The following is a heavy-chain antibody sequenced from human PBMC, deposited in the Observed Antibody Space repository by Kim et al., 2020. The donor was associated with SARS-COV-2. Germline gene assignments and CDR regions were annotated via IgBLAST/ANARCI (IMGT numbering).Heavy chain of an antibody. Sequence: SETLSLTCTVSGGSISSYYWSWIRQPPGKGLEWIGYIYYSGSTNYNPSLKSRVTISVDTSKNQFSLKLSSVTAADTAVYYCASGVVGATTLDYWGQGTLVTVSS. D-gene: IGHD1-26*01. CDR1: GGSISSYY. V-gene: IGHV4-59*13. J-gene: IGHJ4*02. CDR3: ASGVVGATTLDY. CDR2: IYYSGST.